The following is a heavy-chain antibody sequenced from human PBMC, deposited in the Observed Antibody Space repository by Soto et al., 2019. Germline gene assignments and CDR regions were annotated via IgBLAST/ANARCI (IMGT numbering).Heavy chain of an antibody. Sequence: QVQLVQSGAEVKKPGASVKVSCKASGYTFTSYGISWVRQAPGQGLEWMGWISAYNGNTNYAQKLQGRVTMTTDTTTRTAYMELRSLRSDDTAVYYCARVDRYGSSGWVYYYYGMDVWGQGTTVTVSS. CDR1: GYTFTSYG. CDR2: ISAYNGNT. J-gene: IGHJ6*02. D-gene: IGHD6-19*01. CDR3: ARVDRYGSSGWVYYYYGMDV. V-gene: IGHV1-18*01.